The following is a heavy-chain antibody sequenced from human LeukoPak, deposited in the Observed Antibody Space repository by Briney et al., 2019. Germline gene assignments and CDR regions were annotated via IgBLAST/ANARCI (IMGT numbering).Heavy chain of an antibody. CDR2: ISAYNGNT. Sequence: ASVKVSCRSSGYTFTSYGISWVRHAPGQGLEWMGWISAYNGNTNYAQKLQGRVTMTTDTSTSTAYMELRSLRSDDTAVYYCARVGIEGWRHDAFDIWGQGTMVTVSS. CDR1: GYTFTSYG. J-gene: IGHJ3*02. V-gene: IGHV1-18*01. D-gene: IGHD1-26*01. CDR3: ARVGIEGWRHDAFDI.